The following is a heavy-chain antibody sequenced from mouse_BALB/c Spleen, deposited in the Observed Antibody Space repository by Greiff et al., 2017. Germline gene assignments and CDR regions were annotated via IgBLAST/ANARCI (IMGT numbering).Heavy chain of an antibody. CDR2: INPSTGYT. Sequence: QVQLQQSGAELAKPGASVKMSCKASGYTFTSYWMHWVKQRPGQGLEWIGYINPSTGYTEYNQKFKDKATLTADKSSSTAYMQLSSLTSEDSAVYYCAREGYYDYERAMDYWGQGTSVTVSS. V-gene: IGHV1-7*01. CDR1: GYTFTSYW. D-gene: IGHD2-4*01. J-gene: IGHJ4*01. CDR3: AREGYYDYERAMDY.